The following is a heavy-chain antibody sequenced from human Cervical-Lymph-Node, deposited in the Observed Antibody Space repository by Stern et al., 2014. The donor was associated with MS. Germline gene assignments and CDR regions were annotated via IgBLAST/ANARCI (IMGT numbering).Heavy chain of an antibody. CDR2: INTNTGNP. V-gene: IGHV7-4-1*02. CDR1: GYTFTNYA. D-gene: IGHD6-19*01. CDR3: ARKYSSGWYDFDY. J-gene: IGHJ4*02. Sequence: VQLVESGSELTKPGASVKLSCKASGYTFTNYAMNWVRQAPGHGLEWIGLINTNTGNPTYAQAFTGRFVFSLDTSVSTAFLQINSLKAEDTALYYCARKYSSGWYDFDYWGQGTLVTVSS.